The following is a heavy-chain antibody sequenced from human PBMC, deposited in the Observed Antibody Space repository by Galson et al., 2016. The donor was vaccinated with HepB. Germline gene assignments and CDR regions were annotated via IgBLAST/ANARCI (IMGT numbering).Heavy chain of an antibody. CDR3: ARPGYCSGSSCYVPFDI. Sequence: SLRLSCAASGFTFSSYWMNWVRQAPGKWLVWVSRINNDGSNTTYADSVKGRFTISRDNAKNTLYLQMNSLRAEDTAVYYCARPGYCSGSSCYVPFDIWGQGTMATVSS. CDR1: GFTFSSYW. J-gene: IGHJ3*02. CDR2: INNDGSNT. V-gene: IGHV3-74*03. D-gene: IGHD2-15*01.